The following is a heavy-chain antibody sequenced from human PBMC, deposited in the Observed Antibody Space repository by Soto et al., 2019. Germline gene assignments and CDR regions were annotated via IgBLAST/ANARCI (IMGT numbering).Heavy chain of an antibody. CDR3: AKTNRLYYYDTLDY. J-gene: IGHJ4*02. CDR1: GGTFSSYA. D-gene: IGHD3-22*01. CDR2: IIPIFGTA. V-gene: IGHV1-69*13. Sequence: VKVSCKASGGTFSSYAISWVRQAPGQGLEWMGGIIPIFGTANYAQKFQGRVTITADESTSTAYMELSSLRSEDTAVYYCAKTNRLYYYDTLDYWGQGTLVTVSS.